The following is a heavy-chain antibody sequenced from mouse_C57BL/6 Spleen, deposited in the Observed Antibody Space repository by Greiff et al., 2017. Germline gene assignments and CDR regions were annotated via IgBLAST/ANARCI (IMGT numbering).Heavy chain of an antibody. J-gene: IGHJ4*01. Sequence: EVQGVESGGGLVKPGGSLKLSCAASGFTFSSYAMSWVRQTPEKRLEWVATISDGGSYTYYPDNVKGRFTISRDNAKNNLYLQMSHLKSEDTAMYYCAGTYSNYVYYAMDYWGQGTSVTVSS. CDR3: AGTYSNYVYYAMDY. D-gene: IGHD2-5*01. V-gene: IGHV5-4*01. CDR2: ISDGGSYT. CDR1: GFTFSSYA.